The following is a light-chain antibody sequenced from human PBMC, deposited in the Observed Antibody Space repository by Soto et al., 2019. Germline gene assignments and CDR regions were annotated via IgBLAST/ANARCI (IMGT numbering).Light chain of an antibody. CDR2: EVT. Sequence: QSVLTQPASVSGSPGQSINIYCTGTNSDVGGYDYVSWYKQYPGQAPKVIIYEVTYRPSGVSARFSGPKSGTTASLTISDLQTEDEADYYCSSFTNSNTWVFGGGTQLTVL. CDR1: NSDVGGYDY. J-gene: IGLJ7*01. CDR3: SSFTNSNTWV. V-gene: IGLV2-14*01.